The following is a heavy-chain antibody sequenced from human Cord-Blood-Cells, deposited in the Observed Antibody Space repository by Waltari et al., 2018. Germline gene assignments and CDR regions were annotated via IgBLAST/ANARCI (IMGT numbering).Heavy chain of an antibody. Sequence: EVQLLESGGGLVQPGGSLRLSCAASGFTLSRSAMSWVRRAPGKGLAWVSAISGSGGSTYYSDSVKGRFTISRDNSKNTLYLQMNSLRAEDTAVYYCAKDQGLGPPDYWGQGTLVTVSS. V-gene: IGHV3-23*01. D-gene: IGHD7-27*01. CDR2: ISGSGGST. J-gene: IGHJ4*02. CDR3: AKDQGLGPPDY. CDR1: GFTLSRSA.